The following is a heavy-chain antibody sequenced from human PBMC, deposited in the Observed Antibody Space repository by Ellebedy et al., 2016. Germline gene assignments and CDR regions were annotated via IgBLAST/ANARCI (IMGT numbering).Heavy chain of an antibody. D-gene: IGHD3-3*01. J-gene: IGHJ4*02. CDR2: VYSRGST. Sequence: ESLKISXSVSGDSISRYYWSWIRQPPGKRLEWIGYVYSRGSTKFNPSLKSRVSMSLDTSKNQFSLTLTSVTAADTAIYYCARSITIFGVVNWGQGTLVTVPS. CDR1: GDSISRYY. V-gene: IGHV4-59*01. CDR3: ARSITIFGVVN.